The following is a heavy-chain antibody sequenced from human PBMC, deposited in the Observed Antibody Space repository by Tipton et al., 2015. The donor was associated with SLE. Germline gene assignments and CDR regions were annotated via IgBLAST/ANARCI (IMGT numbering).Heavy chain of an antibody. CDR1: GGSISNYY. V-gene: IGHV4-59*01. CDR2: IYHSGNT. J-gene: IGHJ6*03. D-gene: IGHD2-2*01. CDR3: ARDGYCSSSNCRTSGYMDV. Sequence: TLSLTCTVSGGSISNYYLSWIRQPPGKGLEWIGYIYHSGNTNYNPSLKSRVTISIDTSKSQFSLQLTSVTAADTAVYYCARDGYCSSSNCRTSGYMDVWGKGTTVNVSS.